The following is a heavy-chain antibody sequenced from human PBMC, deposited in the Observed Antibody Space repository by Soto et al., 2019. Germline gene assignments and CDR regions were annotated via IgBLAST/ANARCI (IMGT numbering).Heavy chain of an antibody. CDR2: INPNSGGT. V-gene: IGHV1-2*04. CDR3: ERDKGSGGDFWSGRDYYYYGMDV. CDR1: GYTFTGYY. Sequence: GASVKVSCKASGYTFTGYYMHWVRQAPGQGLEWMGWINPNSGGTNYAQKFQGWVTMTRDTSISTAYMELSRLRSDDTAVYYCERDKGSGGDFWSGRDYYYYGMDVWGQGTTVTVSS. D-gene: IGHD3-3*01. J-gene: IGHJ6*02.